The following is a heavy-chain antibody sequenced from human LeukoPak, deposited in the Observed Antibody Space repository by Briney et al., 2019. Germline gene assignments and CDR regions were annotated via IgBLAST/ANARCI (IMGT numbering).Heavy chain of an antibody. Sequence: PGRSLRLSCAASGFTFTSYGMHWIRQAPGKGLEWVAVISYDGSNKYYTDSVKGRFTISRDNAKNSLYLQMNSLRAEDTAVYYCARDWVVVVPAATVYYYYYGMGVWGKGTTVTVSS. J-gene: IGHJ6*04. CDR3: ARDWVVVVPAATVYYYYYGMGV. D-gene: IGHD2-2*01. CDR1: GFTFTSYG. CDR2: ISYDGSNK. V-gene: IGHV3-30*03.